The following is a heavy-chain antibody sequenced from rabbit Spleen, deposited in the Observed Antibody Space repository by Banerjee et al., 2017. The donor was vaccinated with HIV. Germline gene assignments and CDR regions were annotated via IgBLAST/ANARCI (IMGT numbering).Heavy chain of an antibody. J-gene: IGHJ6*01. CDR2: IDNGSSGFT. V-gene: IGHV1S45*01. Sequence: QEQLVESGGDLVKPGASLTLTCTASGVSFSSSSYMCWVRQAPGKGLEWIACIDNGSSGFTYFATWAKGRFTCSKTSSTTVTLQMTRLTAADTATYFCARDTSSSFSSYGMDLWGPGTLVTVS. CDR3: ARDTSSSFSSYGMDL. CDR1: GVSFSSSSY. D-gene: IGHD1-1*01.